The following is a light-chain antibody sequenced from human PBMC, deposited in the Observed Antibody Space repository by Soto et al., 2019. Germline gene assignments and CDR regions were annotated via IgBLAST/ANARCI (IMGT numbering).Light chain of an antibody. Sequence: ILLTQSAATLSASVGDRVTITCRASQRIXSGLAWYQQKPGKAPKLLXDKASSLESGCPSRLSGSGSATEFTLTISSMQPYDFATYYCQQYNRDPWTFGQGTKVEIK. J-gene: IGKJ1*01. CDR2: KAS. V-gene: IGKV1-5*03. CDR3: QQYNRDPWT. CDR1: QRIXSG.